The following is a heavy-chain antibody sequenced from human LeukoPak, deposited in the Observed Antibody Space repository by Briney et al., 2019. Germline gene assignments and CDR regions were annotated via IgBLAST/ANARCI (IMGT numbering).Heavy chain of an antibody. CDR3: ATQQWLVSDFDY. V-gene: IGHV3-23*01. D-gene: IGHD6-19*01. J-gene: IGHJ4*02. CDR2: ISGSGGST. Sequence: PGGSLRLSCAASGFTFSSYAMSWVRQAPGKGLEWVSAISGSGGSTYYADSVKGRFTVSRDNSKNTLYLQMNSLRAEDTAVYYCATQQWLVSDFDYWGQGTLVTVSS. CDR1: GFTFSSYA.